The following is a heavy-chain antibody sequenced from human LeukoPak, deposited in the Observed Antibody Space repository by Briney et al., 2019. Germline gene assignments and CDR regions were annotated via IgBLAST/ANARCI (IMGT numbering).Heavy chain of an antibody. CDR1: GYTFARYP. J-gene: IGHJ4*02. V-gene: IGHV1-46*01. CDR3: ASGNQLLSRYFEY. D-gene: IGHD2-2*01. CDR2: INPSDGTP. Sequence: ASVKVSCKTSGYTFARYPIHWVRQAPGQGLEWMGIINPSDGTPRYTQKFQGRVTMTTDTSTSTVYMELINLRSDDTAIYFCASGNQLLSRYFEYWGQGTLVTVSS.